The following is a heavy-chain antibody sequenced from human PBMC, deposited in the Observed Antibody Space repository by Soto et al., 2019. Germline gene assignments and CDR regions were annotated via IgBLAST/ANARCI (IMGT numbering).Heavy chain of an antibody. J-gene: IGHJ5*02. V-gene: IGHV1-69*13. CDR1: GGTFSSYA. Sequence: SVKVSCKASGGTFSSYAISWVRQAPGQGLEWMGGIIPIFGTANYAQKFQGRVTITADESTSTAYMELSSLRSEDTAVYYCAGDQNTPYYYDSSGYPPLGFDPWGQGTLVTVSS. D-gene: IGHD3-22*01. CDR3: AGDQNTPYYYDSSGYPPLGFDP. CDR2: IIPIFGTA.